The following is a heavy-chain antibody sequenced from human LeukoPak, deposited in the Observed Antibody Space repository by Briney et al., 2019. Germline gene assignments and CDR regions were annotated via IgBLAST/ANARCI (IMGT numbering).Heavy chain of an antibody. CDR3: ARVRGGRSDY. CDR1: GYTLTGYY. CDR2: ISPNSGGT. V-gene: IGHV1-2*02. Sequence: ASVKVSCKASGYTLTGYYMHWVRRAPGQRLEWMGWISPNSGGTNYAQKFQGRVTMTRDTSISTAYMELSRLRSDDTAVYYCARVRGGRSDYWGQGTLVTVSS. D-gene: IGHD3-10*01. J-gene: IGHJ4*02.